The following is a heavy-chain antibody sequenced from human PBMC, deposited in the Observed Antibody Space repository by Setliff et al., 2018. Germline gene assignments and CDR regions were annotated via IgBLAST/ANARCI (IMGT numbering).Heavy chain of an antibody. CDR3: ASAGHSGSWFPFDAFHI. Sequence: GGSLRLSCAASGFTFSTHSMNWVRQAPGKGLEWVSSISRSGTYIYYADSMKGRFTISRDNAKNSLYLQMNSLRAEDTAVYYCASAGHSGSWFPFDAFHIWGQGTMVTV. J-gene: IGHJ3*02. CDR2: ISRSGTYI. D-gene: IGHD6-13*01. CDR1: GFTFSTHS. V-gene: IGHV3-21*01.